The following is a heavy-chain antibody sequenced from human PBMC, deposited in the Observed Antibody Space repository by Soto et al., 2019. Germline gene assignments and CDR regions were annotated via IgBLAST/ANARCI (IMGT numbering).Heavy chain of an antibody. D-gene: IGHD1-26*01. CDR3: ARLWSEREPNFDS. J-gene: IGHJ4*02. CDR2: IRSKANSYAT. V-gene: IGHV3-73*02. CDR1: GYTFSDSA. Sequence: EVQLVESGGGLVQPGESLKLSCAASGYTFSDSAMHWVRQASGKGLEWVGRIRSKANSYATVYAASVKGRFTISRDDSKNTAYLQMNSLKTEDTAVYYCARLWSEREPNFDSWGQGTLVSVSS.